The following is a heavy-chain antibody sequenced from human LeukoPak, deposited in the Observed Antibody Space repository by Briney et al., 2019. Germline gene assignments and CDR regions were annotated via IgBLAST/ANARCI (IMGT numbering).Heavy chain of an antibody. Sequence: GGSLRLSCAASGFTFSSYSMNWVRQAPGKGLEWVSYISSSSSTIYYADSVKGRFTISRDNAKNSLYLQMNSLRAEDTAVYYCARADWNYVNWFDPWGQGTLVTVSS. CDR3: ARADWNYVNWFDP. V-gene: IGHV3-48*01. D-gene: IGHD1-7*01. J-gene: IGHJ5*02. CDR2: ISSSSSTI. CDR1: GFTFSSYS.